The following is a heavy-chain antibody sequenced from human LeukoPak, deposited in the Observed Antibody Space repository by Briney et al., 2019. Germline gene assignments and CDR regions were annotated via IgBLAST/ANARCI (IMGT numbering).Heavy chain of an antibody. D-gene: IGHD1-26*01. CDR2: IHQSGSS. J-gene: IGHJ5*02. V-gene: IGHV4-59*01. CDR1: GGSISNYY. CDR3: ARDALSYSGSYQTNNWFDP. Sequence: KPPETLSLTCSVSGGSISNYYWTWIRQPPGKGLEWIGYIHQSGSSSYNPSLESRVTMSVDTSKNQFSLKLNSVTAADTAVYFCARDALSYSGSYQTNNWFDPWGQGTLVIVSS.